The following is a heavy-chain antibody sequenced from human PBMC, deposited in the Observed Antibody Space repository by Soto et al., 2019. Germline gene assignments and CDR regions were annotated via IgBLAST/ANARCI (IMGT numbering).Heavy chain of an antibody. Sequence: SETLSLTCAVFSGSLSDHYWTWVRQSPGKGLEWIGAVHHSGTTNYIQSLTSRLTMSVDKSGNQVSLALTSVAAADTAVYYCARGVSYRRVYWGQGTLVTDSS. J-gene: IGHJ4*02. CDR3: ARGVSYRRVY. V-gene: IGHV4-34*01. CDR1: SGSLSDHY. D-gene: IGHD3-16*02. CDR2: VHHSGTT.